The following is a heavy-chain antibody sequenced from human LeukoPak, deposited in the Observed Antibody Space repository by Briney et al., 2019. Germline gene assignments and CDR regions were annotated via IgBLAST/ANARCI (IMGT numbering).Heavy chain of an antibody. Sequence: IPSETLSLTCTVSGGSISSSSYYWGWIRQPPGKGLEWIGSIYYSGSTYYNPSLKSRVTISVDTSKNQFSLKLSSVTAADTAVYYCARRRDYYDSSGYPEPPDYWGQGTLVTVSS. V-gene: IGHV4-39*07. CDR1: GGSISSSSYY. D-gene: IGHD3-22*01. J-gene: IGHJ4*02. CDR3: ARRRDYYDSSGYPEPPDY. CDR2: IYYSGST.